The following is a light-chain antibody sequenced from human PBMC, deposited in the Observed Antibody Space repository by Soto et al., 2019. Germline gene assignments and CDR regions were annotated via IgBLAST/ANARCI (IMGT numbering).Light chain of an antibody. V-gene: IGLV2-14*01. CDR2: EVS. Sequence: QSALTQPASVSGSPGQSSTISFTGTSSDVGGYNYVSWYQQHPGKAPKLMIYEVSNRPSGVSNRFSGSKSGNTASLTSSGLQAEDEADYYCSSYTSISTLVFGGGTKRTGL. J-gene: IGLJ2*01. CDR3: SSYTSISTLV. CDR1: SSDVGGYNY.